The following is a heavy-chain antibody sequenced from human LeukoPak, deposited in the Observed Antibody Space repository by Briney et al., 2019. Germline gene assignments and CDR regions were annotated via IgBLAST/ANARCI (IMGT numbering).Heavy chain of an antibody. CDR3: AKALEQETVIALDS. CDR1: GFTFSSYA. V-gene: IGHV3-23*01. Sequence: GGSLRLSCAASGFTFSSYAMSWVRQAPGKGLEWVSAISGSGGSTYYADSVKGRFTISRDNSKNTLYLQMNSLRAEDTAVYYCAKALEQETVIALDSWGQGTLVTVSS. D-gene: IGHD6-13*01. J-gene: IGHJ4*02. CDR2: ISGSGGST.